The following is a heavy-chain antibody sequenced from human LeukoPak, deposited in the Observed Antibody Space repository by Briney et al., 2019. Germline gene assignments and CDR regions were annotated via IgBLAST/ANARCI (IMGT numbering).Heavy chain of an antibody. D-gene: IGHD3-9*01. CDR3: ARDLEILTGFDY. V-gene: IGHV1-46*01. CDR2: INPSGGST. CDR1: GYTFTSYY. Sequence: ASVKVSCKASGYTFTSYYMHWVRQAPGQGLEWMGIINPSGGSTSYAQKFQGRVAMTRDTSTSTVYMELSSLRSEDTAVYYCARDLEILTGFDYWGQGTLVTVSS. J-gene: IGHJ4*02.